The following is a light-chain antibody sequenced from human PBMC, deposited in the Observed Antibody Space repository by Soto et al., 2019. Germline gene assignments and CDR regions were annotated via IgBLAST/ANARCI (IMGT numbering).Light chain of an antibody. V-gene: IGKV1-33*01. J-gene: IGKJ4*01. Sequence: DIPMTQSPSSLSASVGDRVTITCQASQDISNYLNWYQQKPGKAPKLLIYDASNLETGVPSRFSGSRSGTDFTYTISSLQHEDIATYYRQLYDNLPLTLGGGTKVEIK. CDR2: DAS. CDR3: QLYDNLPLT. CDR1: QDISNY.